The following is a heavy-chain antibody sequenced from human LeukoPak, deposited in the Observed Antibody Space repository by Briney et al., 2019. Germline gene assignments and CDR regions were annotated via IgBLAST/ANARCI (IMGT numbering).Heavy chain of an antibody. CDR3: ARGSPPAAARPFDY. D-gene: IGHD6-13*01. J-gene: IGHJ4*02. Sequence: PSETLSLTCAVYGGSFSGYYWSWIRQPPGKGLEWIGEINHSGSTNYNPSLKSRVTISVDTSKNQFSLKLSPVTAADTAVYYCARGSPPAAARPFDYWGQGTLVTVSS. CDR1: GGSFSGYY. CDR2: INHSGST. V-gene: IGHV4-34*01.